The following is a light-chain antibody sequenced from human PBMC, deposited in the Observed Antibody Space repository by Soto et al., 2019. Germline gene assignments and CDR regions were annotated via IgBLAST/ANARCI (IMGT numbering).Light chain of an antibody. CDR3: QQYDGSRA. CDR1: QSVTSNY. Sequence: VLTQSPGTLSLSPGERATLSCRASQSVTSNYLAWYQQKPGQAPRLLIYGASNRATGTPDRFSGSGSGTDFSLNISRLEPEDFAVYYCQQYDGSRAFGQGTKVEIK. J-gene: IGKJ1*01. V-gene: IGKV3-20*01. CDR2: GAS.